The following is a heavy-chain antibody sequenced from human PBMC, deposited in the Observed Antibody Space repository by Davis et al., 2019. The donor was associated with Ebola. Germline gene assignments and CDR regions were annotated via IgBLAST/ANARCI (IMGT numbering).Heavy chain of an antibody. Sequence: MPGGSLRLSCAVSGDSISSSNWWSWVRQPPGKGLEWIGEISQSGSTNYNPSLKSRVTISVDKSKNQFSLKLSSVTAADTAVYYCARHDPPLWAWFDPWGQGTLVTVSS. D-gene: IGHD3-10*01. J-gene: IGHJ5*02. CDR1: GDSISSSNW. V-gene: IGHV4-4*02. CDR3: ARHDPPLWAWFDP. CDR2: ISQSGST.